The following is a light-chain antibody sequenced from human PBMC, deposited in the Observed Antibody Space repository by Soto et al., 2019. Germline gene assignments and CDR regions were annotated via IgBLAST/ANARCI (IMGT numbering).Light chain of an antibody. CDR1: SSDVGGYNY. V-gene: IGLV2-14*01. CDR3: SSYTGYNTVV. J-gene: IGLJ2*01. CDR2: EVS. Sequence: QSALTQPASVSGSPGQSISISCIGTSSDVGGYNYVSWYQQHPGKAPKLMISEVSNRPSGVSDRFSGSKSGNTASLTISGLQGEDEADYYRSSYTGYNTVVFGGGTKLTVL.